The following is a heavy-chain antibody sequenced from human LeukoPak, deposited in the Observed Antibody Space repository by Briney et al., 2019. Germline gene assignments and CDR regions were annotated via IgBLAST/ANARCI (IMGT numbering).Heavy chain of an antibody. J-gene: IGHJ4*02. V-gene: IGHV1-69*01. CDR2: IIPIFGTA. D-gene: IGHD2-8*01. CDR1: GGTFSSYA. CDR3: ATGRVLMVYWYYFDY. Sequence: ASVKVSCKASGGTFSSYAISWVRQAPGQGLEWMGGIIPIFGTANYAQKFQGRVTITADESTSTAYMELSSLRSEDTAVYYCATGRVLMVYWYYFDYWGQGTLVTVSS.